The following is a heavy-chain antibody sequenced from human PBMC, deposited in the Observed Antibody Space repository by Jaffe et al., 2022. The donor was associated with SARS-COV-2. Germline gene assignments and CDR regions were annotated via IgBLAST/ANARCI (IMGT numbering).Heavy chain of an antibody. CDR1: GFTFSSYW. J-gene: IGHJ6*03. CDR2: IKQDGSEK. V-gene: IGHV3-7*01. D-gene: IGHD3-22*01. CDR3: ARDVAQSYDSSGYYYVWYYYYYYMDV. Sequence: EVQLVESGGGLVQPGGSLRLSCAASGFTFSSYWMSWVRQAPGKGLEWVANIKQDGSEKYYVDSVKGRFTISRDNAKNSLYLQMNSLRAEDTAVYYCARDVAQSYDSSGYYYVWYYYYYYMDVWGKGTTVTVSS.